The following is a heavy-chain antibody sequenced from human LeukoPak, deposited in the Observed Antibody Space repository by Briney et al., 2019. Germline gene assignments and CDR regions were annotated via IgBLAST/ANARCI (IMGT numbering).Heavy chain of an antibody. Sequence: ASETLSLTCTVSGGSISSSSYYWGWIRQPPGKGLEWIGSIYYSGSTYYNPSLKSRVTISVDTSKNQFSLKLSSVTAADTAVYYCARDKYSSSTRYLDYWGQGTLVTVSS. CDR1: GGSISSSSYY. CDR3: ARDKYSSSTRYLDY. D-gene: IGHD6-6*01. CDR2: IYYSGST. J-gene: IGHJ4*02. V-gene: IGHV4-39*07.